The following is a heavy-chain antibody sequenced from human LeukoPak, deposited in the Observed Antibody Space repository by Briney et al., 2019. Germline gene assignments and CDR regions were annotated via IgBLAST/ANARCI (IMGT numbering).Heavy chain of an antibody. J-gene: IGHJ4*02. CDR1: GFTFSSYA. D-gene: IGHD2-8*02. CDR3: AKTPPRASYCTGGVCYWDY. CDR2: ISGSGGST. Sequence: QAGGSLRLSCAASGFTFSSYAMSWVRQAPGKGLEWVSAISGSGGSTYYADSVKGRFTISRDNSKTTLYLQMNSLRAEATAVYYCAKTPPRASYCTGGVCYWDYWGQGTLVTVSS. V-gene: IGHV3-23*01.